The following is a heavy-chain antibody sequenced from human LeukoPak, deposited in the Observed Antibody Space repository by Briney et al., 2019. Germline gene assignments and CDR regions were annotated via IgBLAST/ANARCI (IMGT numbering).Heavy chain of an antibody. CDR3: AKGGTTYYYDSSSGDAFDI. V-gene: IGHV3-33*06. CDR2: IWYDGSNK. CDR1: GFTFSSYG. D-gene: IGHD3-22*01. Sequence: GGSLRLSCAASGFTFSSYGMHWVRQAPGKGLEWAAVIWYDGSNKYYADSVKGRFTISRGNSKNTLYLQMNSLRAEDTAVYYCAKGGTTYYYDSSSGDAFDIWGQGTMVTVSS. J-gene: IGHJ3*02.